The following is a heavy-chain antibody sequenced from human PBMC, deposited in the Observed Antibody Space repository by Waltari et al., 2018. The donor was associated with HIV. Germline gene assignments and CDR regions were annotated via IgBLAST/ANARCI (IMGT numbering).Heavy chain of an antibody. D-gene: IGHD2-15*01. Sequence: ESGGGRAKPGGTLKLSCSGSGFTFKTYSVSWIRQTPGSGLEWTSSISDDSSFIYYADSVKGRFTVSRDNVRNSVFLQINDVRAEDTATYFCGAFLCAEDCRDGFDVWGQGTMVTVS. CDR1: GFTFKTYS. CDR3: GAFLCAEDCRDGFDV. CDR2: ISDDSSFI. V-gene: IGHV3-21*06. J-gene: IGHJ3*01.